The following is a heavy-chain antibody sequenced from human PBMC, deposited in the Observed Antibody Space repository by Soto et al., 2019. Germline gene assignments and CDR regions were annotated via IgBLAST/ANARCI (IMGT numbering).Heavy chain of an antibody. CDR3: AIDPSLYSSSSDVNYYYYGMDV. V-gene: IGHV1-69*06. Sequence: QVQLVQSGAEVKKPGSSVKVSCKASGGTFSSYAISWVRQAPGQGLEWMGGIIPIFGTANYAQKFQGRVTITADKSTSTAYMELSSLRSEDTAVYYCAIDPSLYSSSSDVNYYYYGMDVWGQGTTVTVSS. D-gene: IGHD6-6*01. CDR2: IIPIFGTA. CDR1: GGTFSSYA. J-gene: IGHJ6*02.